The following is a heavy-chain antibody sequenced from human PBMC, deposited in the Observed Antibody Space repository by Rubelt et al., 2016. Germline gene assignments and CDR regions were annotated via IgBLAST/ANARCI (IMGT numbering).Heavy chain of an antibody. Sequence: EVQLVESGGGLVKPGGSLRLSCAASGFAFDTYKMNWIRQAPGKGLEWVSSISSSSTYMYYAASVKGRFTITRDDAKNSLYLQMNSLRAEDTAVYYCARDVQWVYRGTDYWGQGTLVTVSS. CDR1: GFAFDTYK. J-gene: IGHJ4*02. CDR3: ARDVQWVYRGTDY. D-gene: IGHD1-1*01. V-gene: IGHV3-21*01. CDR2: ISSSSTYM.